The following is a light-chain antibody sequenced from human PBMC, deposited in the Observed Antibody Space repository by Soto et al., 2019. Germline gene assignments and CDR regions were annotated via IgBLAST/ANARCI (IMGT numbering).Light chain of an antibody. CDR1: QSVSSN. CDR3: QQYNNWPPVT. Sequence: EIVMTQSPATLSVSPGERATLSCRASQSVSSNLAWYQQKPGQAPRLLIYGASTRATGIPARFRGTGSGTEFTLTISSLQSADFAVYYCQQYNNWPPVTFGGGTKVEIK. J-gene: IGKJ4*01. CDR2: GAS. V-gene: IGKV3-15*01.